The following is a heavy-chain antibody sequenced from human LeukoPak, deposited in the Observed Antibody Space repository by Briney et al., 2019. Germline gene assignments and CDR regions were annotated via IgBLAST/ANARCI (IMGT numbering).Heavy chain of an antibody. Sequence: SVKVSCKASGGTSSSYAITWVRQAPGHGLEWMGGIIPILGTASYAQKFQGRVTITADESASMAYMELSSLRSEDTAVYYCARGSPEKSITDYWGQGTLVTVSS. D-gene: IGHD3-10*01. CDR3: ARGSPEKSITDY. V-gene: IGHV1-69*13. CDR2: IIPILGTA. J-gene: IGHJ4*02. CDR1: GGTSSSYA.